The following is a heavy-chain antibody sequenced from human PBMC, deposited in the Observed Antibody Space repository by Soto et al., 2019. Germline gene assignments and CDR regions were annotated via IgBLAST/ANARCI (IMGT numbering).Heavy chain of an antibody. D-gene: IGHD6-13*01. CDR1: GYTFTSYG. V-gene: IGHV1-18*01. CDR3: AREGPDSSSWYVQTWFDP. J-gene: IGHJ5*02. CDR2: ISAYNGNT. Sequence: QVQLVQSGAEVKKPGASVKVSCKASGYTFTSYGISWVRQAPGQGLEWMGWISAYNGNTNYAQKLQGRVTMTTDTSTSTAYMKLRSLRSDDTAVYYCAREGPDSSSWYVQTWFDPWGQGTLVTVSS.